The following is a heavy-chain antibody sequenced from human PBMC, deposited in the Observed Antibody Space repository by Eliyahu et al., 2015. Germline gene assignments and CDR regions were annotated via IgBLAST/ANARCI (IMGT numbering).Heavy chain of an antibody. D-gene: IGHD3-10*01. Sequence: QITLKESGPTLVKPTQTLTLTCTFSGFSLSTSGVGVGWIRQPPGKALEWLALIYWNDDKRYSPSLKSRLTITKDTSKNQVVLTMTNMDPVDTATYYCAYGSGSYPGFGGLFDYWGQGTLVTVSS. CDR1: GFSLSTSGVG. CDR3: AYGSGSYPGFGGLFDY. V-gene: IGHV2-5*01. CDR2: IYWNDDK. J-gene: IGHJ4*02.